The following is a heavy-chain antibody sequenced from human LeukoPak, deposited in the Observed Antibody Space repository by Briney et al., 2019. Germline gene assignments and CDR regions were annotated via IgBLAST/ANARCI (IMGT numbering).Heavy chain of an antibody. CDR2: IRYDGSNK. J-gene: IGHJ5*02. D-gene: IGHD6-19*01. V-gene: IGHV3-30*02. CDR1: GFTFSSYG. Sequence: GGSLRLSCAASGFTFSSYGMHWVRQAPGKGLEWVAFIRYDGSNKYYADSVKGRFTISRDNSKNTLYLQMNSLRAEDTAVYYCAKDQVAVAGTSYFNRFDPWGQGTLVTVSS. CDR3: AKDQVAVAGTSYFNRFDP.